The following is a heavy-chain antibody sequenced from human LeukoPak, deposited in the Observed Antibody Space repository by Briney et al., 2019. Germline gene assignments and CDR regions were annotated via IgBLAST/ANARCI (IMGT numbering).Heavy chain of an antibody. CDR3: ARDFGIVVVPAAPNWFDP. J-gene: IGHJ5*02. Sequence: ASVKVSCKASGYTFTSYGISWVRLAPGQGLEWMGWISAYNGNTNYAQKLQGRVTMTTDTSTSTAYMELRSLRSDDTAVYYCARDFGIVVVPAAPNWFDPWGQGTLVTVSS. CDR2: ISAYNGNT. V-gene: IGHV1-18*01. CDR1: GYTFTSYG. D-gene: IGHD2-2*01.